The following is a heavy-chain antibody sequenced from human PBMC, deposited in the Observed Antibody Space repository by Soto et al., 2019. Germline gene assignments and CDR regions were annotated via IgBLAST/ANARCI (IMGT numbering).Heavy chain of an antibody. CDR2: ISSGRDYI. CDR1: GFTFNTYA. D-gene: IGHD1-1*01. V-gene: IGHV3-21*01. J-gene: IGHJ5*01. Sequence: GGSLRLSCAASGFTFNTYAMNWVRQAPGKGLEWVSSISSGRDYIHYADSARGRFSISRDNAKNSLFLQMNSLRAEDTAVYYCTSSYNWYEAWGHGTLVTVSS. CDR3: TSSYNWYEA.